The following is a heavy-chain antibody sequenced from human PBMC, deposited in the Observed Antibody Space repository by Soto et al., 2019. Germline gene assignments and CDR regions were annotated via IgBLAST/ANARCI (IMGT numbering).Heavy chain of an antibody. Sequence: GGSVRLSXAASGFTFSSYWMHWVRQAPGKGLVWVSRINSDGSSTSYADSVKGRFTISRDNAKNTLYLQMNSLRAEDTAVYYCATTSPSIATAGTRGLYYYYYYGMDVWGQGTTVTVSS. D-gene: IGHD6-13*01. CDR1: GFTFSSYW. CDR3: ATTSPSIATAGTRGLYYYYYYGMDV. J-gene: IGHJ6*02. CDR2: INSDGSST. V-gene: IGHV3-74*01.